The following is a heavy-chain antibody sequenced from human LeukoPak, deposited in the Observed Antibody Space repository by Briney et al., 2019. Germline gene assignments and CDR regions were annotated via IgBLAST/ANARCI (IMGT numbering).Heavy chain of an antibody. D-gene: IGHD2-2*02. Sequence: GGSLRLSCAASGFTFSYYSLNWVRQAPGKGLEWVSSISSSSSYIYYADSVKGRFTISRDNAKDSLYLQMNSLRAEDTAVYYCARAPDIVVEPAALPRGAGWFDPWGQGTLVTVSS. J-gene: IGHJ5*02. CDR3: ARAPDIVVEPAALPRGAGWFDP. CDR1: GFTFSYYS. V-gene: IGHV3-21*01. CDR2: ISSSSSYI.